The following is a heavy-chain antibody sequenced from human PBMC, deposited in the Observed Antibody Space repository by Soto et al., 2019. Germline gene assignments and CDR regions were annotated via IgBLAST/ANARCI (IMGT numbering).Heavy chain of an antibody. J-gene: IGHJ4*02. V-gene: IGHV4-4*07. CDR1: GGSVSSHY. Sequence: PSETLSLTCTVSGGSVSSHYWSWIWQPAGKGLEWLGRLYNAERTSYNPSLKGRVTMSMDTSNNQFSLKLTSVTAADTAVYFCAREPLAHSYFDFWGQGTLVTVSS. CDR3: AREPLAHSYFDF. CDR2: LYNAERT.